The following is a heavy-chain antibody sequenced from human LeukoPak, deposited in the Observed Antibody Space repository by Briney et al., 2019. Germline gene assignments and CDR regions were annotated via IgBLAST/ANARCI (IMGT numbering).Heavy chain of an antibody. V-gene: IGHV3-33*01. CDR3: ARAGDAFDI. Sequence: GGSLRLSCAASGFTFSSYGMHWVRQAPGKGLEWVVVIWYDGSDKYYTDSVKGRFTIFRDNSKNTLYLQMNSLRAEDTAIYYCARAGDAFDIWGQGTMVTVSS. J-gene: IGHJ3*02. CDR2: IWYDGSDK. CDR1: GFTFSSYG.